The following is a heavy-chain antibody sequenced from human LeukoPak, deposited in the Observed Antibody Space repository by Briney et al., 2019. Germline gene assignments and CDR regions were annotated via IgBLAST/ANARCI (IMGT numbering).Heavy chain of an antibody. Sequence: PSETLSLNCIVSGYSITSGFFWGWFRQPPGKGLEWIGSIYYTGATNYNPSLKSRVTISVDTSKNQFSLKLSSVTAADTAVYYCATARRSGSFGYWGQGTLVTVSS. CDR3: ATARRSGSFGY. D-gene: IGHD3-10*01. V-gene: IGHV4-38-2*02. CDR1: GYSITSGFF. CDR2: IYYTGAT. J-gene: IGHJ4*02.